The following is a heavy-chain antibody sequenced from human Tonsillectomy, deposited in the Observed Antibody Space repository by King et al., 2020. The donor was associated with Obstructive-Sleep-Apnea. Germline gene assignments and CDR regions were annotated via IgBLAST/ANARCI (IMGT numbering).Heavy chain of an antibody. D-gene: IGHD4-23*01. V-gene: IGHV4-34*01. CDR1: GGSFSGYY. CDR2: INHSGST. Sequence: VQLQQWGAGLLKPSETLSLTCAVYGGSFSGYYWSWIRQPPGKGLEWFGEINHSGSTNYNPSLKSRVTISVDTSKNQFSLKLSSVTAADTAVYYCAGDYGGNSAYWGQGTLVTVSS. J-gene: IGHJ4*02. CDR3: AGDYGGNSAY.